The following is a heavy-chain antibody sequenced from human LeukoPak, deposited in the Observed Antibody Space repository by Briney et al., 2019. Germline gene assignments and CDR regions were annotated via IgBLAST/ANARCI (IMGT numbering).Heavy chain of an antibody. J-gene: IGHJ4*02. CDR1: GGSFSNYA. D-gene: IGHD3-10*01. Sequence: ASVKVSCKASGGSFSNYAISWVRQAPGQGLEWMGGIIPIFGTPNYAQKFQGRVTITADKSTNTVYMELTSLRSEDTAVYYCAGRGLNYFDCWGPGTLVTVSS. V-gene: IGHV1-69*06. CDR2: IIPIFGTP. CDR3: AGRGLNYFDC.